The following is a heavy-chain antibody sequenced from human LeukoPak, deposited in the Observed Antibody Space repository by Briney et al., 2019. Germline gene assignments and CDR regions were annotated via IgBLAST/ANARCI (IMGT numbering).Heavy chain of an antibody. D-gene: IGHD3-22*01. V-gene: IGHV3-48*04. Sequence: GGSLRLSCAASGFTFSSYAMSWVRQAPGKGLEWVSYITNSGSRMYYTDSVKGRFTISRDNAKKSLYLQMNSLRAEDTAVYYCTKEGGDYYDSSGYLDYWGRGTLVTVSS. CDR2: ITNSGSRM. CDR3: TKEGGDYYDSSGYLDY. J-gene: IGHJ4*02. CDR1: GFTFSSYA.